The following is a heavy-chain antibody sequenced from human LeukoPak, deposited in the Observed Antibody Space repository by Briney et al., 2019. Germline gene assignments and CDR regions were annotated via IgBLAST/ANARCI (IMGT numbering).Heavy chain of an antibody. V-gene: IGHV4-59*01. Sequence: SETLSLTCTVSGGSISSYYWSWIRQPPGMGLEWIGYIYYSGSTNYNPSLKSRVTISVDTSKNQFSLKLSSVTAADTAVYYCARTYDFWSGYNPYYYYYMDVWGKGTTVTVSS. J-gene: IGHJ6*03. CDR2: IYYSGST. CDR3: ARTYDFWSGYNPYYYYYMDV. D-gene: IGHD3-3*01. CDR1: GGSISSYY.